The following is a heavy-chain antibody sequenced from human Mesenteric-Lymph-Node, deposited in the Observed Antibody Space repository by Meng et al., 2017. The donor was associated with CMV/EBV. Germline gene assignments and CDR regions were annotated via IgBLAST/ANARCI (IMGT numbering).Heavy chain of an antibody. CDR3: AKSREGSTSCYEI. V-gene: IGHV3-53*01. CDR2: IYSGGST. CDR1: GFTVSSNY. D-gene: IGHD2-2*01. Sequence: GESLKISCAASGFTVSSNYMSWVRQAPGKGLEWVSVIYSGGSTYYADSVKGRFTICRDNSKNTLYLQMNSLRAEDTAVYYCAKSREGSTSCYEIWGQGTLVTVSS. J-gene: IGHJ4*02.